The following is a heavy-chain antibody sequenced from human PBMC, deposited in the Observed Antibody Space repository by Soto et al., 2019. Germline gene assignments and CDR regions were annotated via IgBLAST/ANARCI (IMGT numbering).Heavy chain of an antibody. CDR3: ARRRIAVALWFDP. D-gene: IGHD6-19*01. CDR2: MNPNCGNT. V-gene: IGHV1-8*01. Sequence: QVQLVQSGAEVKKPGASVKVSCKASGYTFTSYDINWVRQATGQGLEWMGWMNPNCGNTGVAQKFQGRVTMTRNTSKSTAYMEMSSLRSEDTAVYYCARRRIAVALWFDPWGQGTLVTVSS. CDR1: GYTFTSYD. J-gene: IGHJ5*02.